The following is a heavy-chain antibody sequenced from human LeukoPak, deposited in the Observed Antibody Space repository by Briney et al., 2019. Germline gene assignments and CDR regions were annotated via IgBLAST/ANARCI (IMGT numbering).Heavy chain of an antibody. CDR2: INHSGST. J-gene: IGHJ6*03. V-gene: IGHV4-34*01. CDR1: GGSFSGYY. D-gene: IGHD3-22*01. Sequence: PSETLSLTCAVYGGSFSGYYWSWIRQPPGKGLEWIGEINHSGSTNYNPSLKSRVTISVDTSKNQFSLKLSSVTAADTAVYYCARREKKGFRGYMRYYMDVWGKGTTVTISS. CDR3: ARREKKGFRGYMRYYMDV.